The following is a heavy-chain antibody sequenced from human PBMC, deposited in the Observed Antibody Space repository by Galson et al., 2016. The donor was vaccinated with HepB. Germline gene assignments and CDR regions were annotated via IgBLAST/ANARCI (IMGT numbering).Heavy chain of an antibody. V-gene: IGHV3-30*04. J-gene: IGHJ4*02. Sequence: SLRLSCAASGFTFSDYAFHWVRQAPGKGLEWVAVVSFDGNTRYYGDPVKGRFSFSRDNSKKTLFLQMDSLRSEATAVYFCAREADYDVSTGYFSSGWPLDHWGQGALVIVSS. D-gene: IGHD3-9*01. CDR1: GFTFSDYA. CDR3: AREADYDVSTGYFSSGWPLDH. CDR2: VSFDGNTR.